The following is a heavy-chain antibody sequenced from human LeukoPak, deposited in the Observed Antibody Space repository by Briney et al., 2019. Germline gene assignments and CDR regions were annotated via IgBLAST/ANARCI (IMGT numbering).Heavy chain of an antibody. CDR2: IYTSGST. V-gene: IGHV4-4*07. J-gene: IGHJ4*02. D-gene: IGHD2-8*01. CDR3: AREGCTNGVCYPPGPDY. CDR1: GGSISSYY. Sequence: PSEALSLTCTVSGGSISSYYWSWIRQPAGKGLEWIGRIYTSGSTNYNPSLKSRVTISVDKSKNQFSLKLSSVTAADTAVYYCAREGCTNGVCYPPGPDYWGQGTLVTVSS.